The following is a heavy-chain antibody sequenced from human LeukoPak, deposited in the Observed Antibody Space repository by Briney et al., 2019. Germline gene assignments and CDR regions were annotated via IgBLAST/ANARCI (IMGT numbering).Heavy chain of an antibody. D-gene: IGHD3-16*02. Sequence: PGGSLRLSCAASGFTFSSYWMSWVRQAPGKGLEWVANIKQDGSEKSYVDSVKGRFTISRDNAKNSLYLQMNSLRAEDTAVYYCAREIYPYYDYVWGSYRNYFDYWGQGTLVTVSS. J-gene: IGHJ4*02. CDR3: AREIYPYYDYVWGSYRNYFDY. CDR2: IKQDGSEK. CDR1: GFTFSSYW. V-gene: IGHV3-7*01.